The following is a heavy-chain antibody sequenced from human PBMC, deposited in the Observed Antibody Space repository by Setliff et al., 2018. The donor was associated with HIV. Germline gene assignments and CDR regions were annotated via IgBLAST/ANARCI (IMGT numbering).Heavy chain of an antibody. V-gene: IGHV1-46*01. CDR2: INPSGGST. CDR1: GYTFTSYY. CDR3: ARDGVTIFGVVNPTSTLHNYYYYMGV. D-gene: IGHD3-3*01. Sequence: ASVKVSCKASGYTFTSYYMHWVRQAPGQGLEWMGIINPSGGSTSYAQKFQGRVTMTRDTSTSTVYMELSSLRSEDTAVYYCARDGVTIFGVVNPTSTLHNYYYYMGVWGKGTTVTVSS. J-gene: IGHJ6*03.